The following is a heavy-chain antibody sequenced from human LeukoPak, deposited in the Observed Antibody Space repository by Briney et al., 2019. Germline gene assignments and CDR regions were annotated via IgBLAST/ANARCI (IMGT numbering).Heavy chain of an antibody. D-gene: IGHD3-22*01. Sequence: PGGSLRLSCATSGFTFSNYGMHWVRQAPGKGLEWVAVISYDGTNKYYADSVRGRFTISRDNSENTLYLQMNSLRAEDTAVYYCARSITMIVVAKRGIDYWGQGTLVTVSS. J-gene: IGHJ4*02. V-gene: IGHV3-30*03. CDR2: ISYDGTNK. CDR1: GFTFSNYG. CDR3: ARSITMIVVAKRGIDY.